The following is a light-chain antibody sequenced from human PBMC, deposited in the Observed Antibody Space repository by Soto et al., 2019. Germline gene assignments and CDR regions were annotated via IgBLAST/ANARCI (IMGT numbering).Light chain of an antibody. CDR1: SSDVGSYNL. Sequence: QSVLTQPASVSGSPGQSITISCTGTSSDVGSYNLVSWYQQHPGKAPKLMIYEGSKRPSGVSNRFSGSKSGNTASLTISGHQAEDEADYYCCSYAGSSTFHVVFGGGTKLTVL. CDR2: EGS. J-gene: IGLJ2*01. CDR3: CSYAGSSTFHVV. V-gene: IGLV2-23*01.